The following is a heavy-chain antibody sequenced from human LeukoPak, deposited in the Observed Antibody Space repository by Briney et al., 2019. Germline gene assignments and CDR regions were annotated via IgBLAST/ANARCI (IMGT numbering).Heavy chain of an antibody. CDR2: IYHSGST. V-gene: IGHV4-38-2*02. CDR1: GYSISSGYY. CDR3: ARAGAAAGTKYYYYYYMDV. D-gene: IGHD6-13*01. J-gene: IGHJ6*03. Sequence: SETLSLTCTVSGYSISSGYYWGWIRQPPGKGLEWIGSIYHSGSTYYNPSLKSRVTISVDTSNNQFSLKLSSVTAADTAVYDCARAGAAAGTKYYYYYYMDVWGKGTTVTVSS.